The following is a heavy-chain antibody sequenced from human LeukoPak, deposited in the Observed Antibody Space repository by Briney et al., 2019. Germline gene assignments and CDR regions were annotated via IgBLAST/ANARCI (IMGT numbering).Heavy chain of an antibody. CDR1: GGSISSGTYY. D-gene: IGHD5-12*01. CDR3: ARFKRRGYSGYDSLYYFDY. J-gene: IGHJ4*02. V-gene: IGHV4-61*02. CDR2: IYHSGNT. Sequence: SETLSLTCTVSGGSISSGTYYWSWIRQPAGKGLEWIGRIYHSGNTNYNPSLKRRVTMSVDTSKNQFSLSLSSVTAADTAVYYCARFKRRGYSGYDSLYYFDYWGQGTLVTVSS.